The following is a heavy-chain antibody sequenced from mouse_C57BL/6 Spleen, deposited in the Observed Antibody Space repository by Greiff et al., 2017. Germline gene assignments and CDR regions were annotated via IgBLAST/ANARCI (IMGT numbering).Heavy chain of an antibody. CDR2: IYPRSGNT. D-gene: IGHD1-1*01. V-gene: IGHV1-81*01. Sequence: VKLMESGAELARPGASVKLSCKASGYTFTSYGIRWVKQRTGQGLEWIGEIYPRSGNTYYNEKFKGKATLTADKSSSTAYMELRSLTSEDSTVYFCASPCYGSSYYFDYWGQGTTLTVSS. J-gene: IGHJ2*01. CDR1: GYTFTSYG. CDR3: ASPCYGSSYYFDY.